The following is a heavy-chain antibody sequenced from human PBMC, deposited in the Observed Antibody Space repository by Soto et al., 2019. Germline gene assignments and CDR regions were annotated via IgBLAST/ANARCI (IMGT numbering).Heavy chain of an antibody. CDR3: ARALSGRYFVLEY. Sequence: QVQLQESGPGLVKPSQTLSLTCTVSSGSISRGLYYWTWIRQRPGKGLEWIGYIYSSGNTYYTPSLQSRVDMAFAPSKNPFSLRVSSMTAADPAISYCARALSGRYFVLEYWGKGAQVTVSP. V-gene: IGHV4-31*03. CDR2: IYSSGNT. CDR1: SGSISRGLYY. J-gene: IGHJ4*02. D-gene: IGHD3-10*01.